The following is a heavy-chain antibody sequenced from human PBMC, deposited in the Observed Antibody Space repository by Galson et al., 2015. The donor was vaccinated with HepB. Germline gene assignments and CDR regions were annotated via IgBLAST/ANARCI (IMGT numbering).Heavy chain of an antibody. CDR1: GYSLTSYW. V-gene: IGHV5-51*01. Sequence: QSGAEMKKPGESLKISCKGSGYSLTSYWIGWVRQMPGKGLEWMGIIYPGDSDTRYSPSFQGQVTISADKSISTAYLQWSSLKASDTAMYYCARPKGYYYDSSGYHPFDIWGQGTMVTVSS. D-gene: IGHD3-22*01. CDR2: IYPGDSDT. CDR3: ARPKGYYYDSSGYHPFDI. J-gene: IGHJ3*02.